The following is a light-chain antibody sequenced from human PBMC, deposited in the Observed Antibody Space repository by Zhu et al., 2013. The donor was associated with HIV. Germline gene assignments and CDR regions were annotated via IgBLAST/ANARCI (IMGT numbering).Light chain of an antibody. Sequence: ETVLTQSPGTLSLSPGERATLSCRASQSVTNSFLAWYQQKPGQSPRLLIYGASTRATGIPDRFSGSGSGTDFSLTINSLESEDFAVYYCQQRSHWPPWTFGQGTKVEIK. J-gene: IGKJ1*01. V-gene: IGKV3D-20*02. CDR3: QQRSHWPPWT. CDR1: QSVTNSF. CDR2: GAS.